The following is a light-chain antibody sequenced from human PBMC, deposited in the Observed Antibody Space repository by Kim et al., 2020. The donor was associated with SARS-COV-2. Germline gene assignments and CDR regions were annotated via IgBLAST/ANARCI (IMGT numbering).Light chain of an antibody. Sequence: DIHMTQSPSTLSASVGDRVIITCRASQSISSWLAWYQQKPGKAPKLLIYKASSLESEVPSRFSGSGFGTEFTLTINSLQPDDFATFYCQSRGTFGQGTKVDIK. CDR1: QSISSW. CDR3: QSRGT. J-gene: IGKJ1*01. CDR2: KAS. V-gene: IGKV1-5*03.